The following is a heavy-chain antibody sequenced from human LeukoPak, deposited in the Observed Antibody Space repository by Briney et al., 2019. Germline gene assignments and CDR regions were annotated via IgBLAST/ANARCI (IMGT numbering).Heavy chain of an antibody. CDR2: IYYGGST. CDR3: ARGSYWYYDSSGYPLRAFDI. D-gene: IGHD3-22*01. J-gene: IGHJ3*02. CDR1: GGSISSGGYH. V-gene: IGHV4-31*03. Sequence: SETLSLTCTVSGGSISSGGYHWSWIRQHPGKGLEWIGYIYYGGSTYYNPSLKSRVTISVDTSKNQFSLKLSSVTAADTAVYYCARGSYWYYDSSGYPLRAFDIWGQGTMVTVSS.